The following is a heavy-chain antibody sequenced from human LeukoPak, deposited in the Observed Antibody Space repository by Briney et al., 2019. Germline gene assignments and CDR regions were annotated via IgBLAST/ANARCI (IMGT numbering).Heavy chain of an antibody. CDR2: GGR. Sequence: GGRYYADSVRGRFTISRDNAKDSLYLQMNSLRAEDTAVYYCAREKEGYCSGGSCYSSYYYYYMDVWGKGTTVTVSS. V-gene: IGHV3-21*01. D-gene: IGHD2-15*01. J-gene: IGHJ6*03. CDR3: AREKEGYCSGGSCYSSYYYYYMDV.